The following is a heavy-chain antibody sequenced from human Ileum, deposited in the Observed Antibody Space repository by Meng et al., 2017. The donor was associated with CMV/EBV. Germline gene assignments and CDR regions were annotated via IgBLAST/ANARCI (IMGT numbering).Heavy chain of an antibody. CDR1: GFTLNTYS. V-gene: IGHV3-21*05. CDR2: ISSGSMYK. CDR3: ARDPTRSGSGGYYLEY. Sequence: GESLKISCAASGFTLNTYSMHWVRQAPGKGLEWVSYISSGSMYKYYADSVKGRFTISRDNAKNSLYLEMNSLRAEDTALYYCARDPTRSGSGGYYLEYWGQGTLVTVSS. D-gene: IGHD3-10*01. J-gene: IGHJ4*02.